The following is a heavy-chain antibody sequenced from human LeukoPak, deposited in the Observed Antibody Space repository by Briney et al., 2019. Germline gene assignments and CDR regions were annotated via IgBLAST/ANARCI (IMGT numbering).Heavy chain of an antibody. CDR2: VDPEDGET. J-gene: IGHJ4*02. V-gene: IGHV1-69-2*01. CDR1: GYTSTDYY. D-gene: IGHD6-13*01. CDR3: ATPLWVAAAGTVD. Sequence: ASVKISCKVSGYTSTDYYMHWVQQAPGKGLEWMGLVDPEDGETIYAEKFQGRVTITADTSTDTAYMELSSLRSEDTAVYYCATPLWVAAAGTVDWGQGTLVTVSS.